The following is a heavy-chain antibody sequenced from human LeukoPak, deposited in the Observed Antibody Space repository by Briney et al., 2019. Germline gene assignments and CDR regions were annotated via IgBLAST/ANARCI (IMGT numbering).Heavy chain of an antibody. CDR3: ARALKESIYYDILKH. Sequence: PGGSLRLSCAASGFTISSDWMHWVRQAPRKGLVWVSRINSDGSSTSYADSVKCRFAISRDNAKNALYLQMNSLRAEDTALYYCARALKESIYYDILKHWGQGTLVTVSS. J-gene: IGHJ4*02. CDR2: INSDGSST. CDR1: GFTISSDW. D-gene: IGHD3-9*01. V-gene: IGHV3-74*01.